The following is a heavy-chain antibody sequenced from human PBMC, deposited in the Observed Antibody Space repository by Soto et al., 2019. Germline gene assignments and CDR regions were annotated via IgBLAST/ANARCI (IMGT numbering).Heavy chain of an antibody. J-gene: IGHJ6*02. CDR1: GGSISSYY. CDR3: ARDIVKSGYSYGPDYYYYYGMDV. CDR2: IYYSGST. V-gene: IGHV4-59*01. Sequence: SETLSLTCTVSGGSISSYYWSWIRQPPGKGLEWIGYIYYSGSTNYNPSLKSRVTISVDTSKNQFSLKLSSVTAADTAVYYCARDIVKSGYSYGPDYYYYYGMDVWGQGTTVTVSS. D-gene: IGHD5-18*01.